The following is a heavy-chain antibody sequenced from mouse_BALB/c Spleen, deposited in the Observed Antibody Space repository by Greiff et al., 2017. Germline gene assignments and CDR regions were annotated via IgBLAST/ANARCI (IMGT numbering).Heavy chain of an antibody. V-gene: IGHV1S81*02. CDR2: INPSNGGT. CDR1: GYTFTSYY. CDR3: TREGLRREGYAMDY. D-gene: IGHD2-4*01. Sequence: VQLQQPGAVLVKPGASVKLSCKASGYTFTSYYMYWVKQRPGQGLEWIGGINPSNGGTNFNEKFKSKATLTVDKSSSTAYMQLSSLTSEDSAVYYCTREGLRREGYAMDYWGQGTSVTVSS. J-gene: IGHJ4*01.